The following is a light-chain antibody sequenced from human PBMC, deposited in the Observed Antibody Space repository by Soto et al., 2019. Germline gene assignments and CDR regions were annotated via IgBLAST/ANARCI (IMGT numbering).Light chain of an antibody. CDR1: QRISSW. CDR2: DAS. CDR3: QQYTSYGIYT. Sequence: DIQMTQSPSTLSASVGDRVTITFRASQRISSWLAWYQQKPGKAPKLLIYDASSLESWVPSRFSGSGSGTEFTLTISSLQPDDFATYYCQQYTSYGIYTFGQGTKLEIK. J-gene: IGKJ2*01. V-gene: IGKV1-5*01.